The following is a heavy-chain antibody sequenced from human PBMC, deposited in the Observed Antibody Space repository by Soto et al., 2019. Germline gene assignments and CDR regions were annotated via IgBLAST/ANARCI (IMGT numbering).Heavy chain of an antibody. D-gene: IGHD6-25*01. V-gene: IGHV4-4*07. Sequence: QVQLQESGPGLVKPSETLSLTCTVSGGSMSSYYWSYIRQPAGKGLEWIGRIYFSGITDYNPSLKSRVTMSVDTSKNQFSLKLSSVTAADTAMYYCARTAAKIPPPFDYWGQGTLGIVSS. CDR1: GGSMSSYY. J-gene: IGHJ4*02. CDR3: ARTAAKIPPPFDY. CDR2: IYFSGIT.